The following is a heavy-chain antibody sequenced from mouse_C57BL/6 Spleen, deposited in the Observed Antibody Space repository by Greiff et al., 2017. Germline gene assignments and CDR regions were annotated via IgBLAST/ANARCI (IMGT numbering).Heavy chain of an antibody. CDR1: GYTFTDYY. Sequence: EVQLQQSGPELVKPGASVKISCKASGYTFTDYYMNWVEQSHGKCLEWIGDINPSNGGTSYNQKFKGKATLTVDKSSSTADNGLRSRTSEDSAVYNYARDGNYGFDYWGQGTTLTVSS. J-gene: IGHJ2*01. V-gene: IGHV1-26*01. CDR3: ARDGNYGFDY. CDR2: INPSNGGT. D-gene: IGHD2-1*01.